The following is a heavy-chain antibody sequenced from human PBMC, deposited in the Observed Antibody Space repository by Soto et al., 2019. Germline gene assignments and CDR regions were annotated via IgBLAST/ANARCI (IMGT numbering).Heavy chain of an antibody. Sequence: QVQLVQSGAEVKKPGASVKVSCKASGGTFSSYAISWVRQAPGQGLEWMGGIIPIFGTANYAQKFQGRVTITADESTSTAYMELSSLRSEDTAVYYCATPKVRIAAAGTFDYWGQGTLVTVSS. CDR1: GGTFSSYA. CDR2: IIPIFGTA. V-gene: IGHV1-69*13. J-gene: IGHJ4*02. D-gene: IGHD6-13*01. CDR3: ATPKVRIAAAGTFDY.